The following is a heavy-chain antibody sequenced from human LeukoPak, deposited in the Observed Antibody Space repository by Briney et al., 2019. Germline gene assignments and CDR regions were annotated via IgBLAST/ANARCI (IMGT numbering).Heavy chain of an antibody. CDR3: ARDLVGYYYGMDV. CDR2: IYSGGST. D-gene: IGHD2-8*02. Sequence: PGGSLRLSCAASGFTVSSNYMSWVRQAPGKGLEWVLVIYSGGSTYYADSVKGRFTISRDNSKNTLYLQMNSLRAEDTAVYYCARDLVGYYYGMDVWGQGTTVTVSS. CDR1: GFTVSSNY. J-gene: IGHJ6*02. V-gene: IGHV3-66*01.